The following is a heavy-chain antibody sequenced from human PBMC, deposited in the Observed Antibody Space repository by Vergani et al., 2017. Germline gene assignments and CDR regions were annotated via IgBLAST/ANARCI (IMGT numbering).Heavy chain of an antibody. V-gene: IGHV3-30*02. CDR2: LRFDGSNK. CDR1: GFTFSSYG. D-gene: IGHD1-26*01. CDR3: AKVQELLRMDYVDY. Sequence: QVQLVESGGGVVQPGGSLRLSCAASGFTFSSYGMHWVRQAPGKGVEWVAFLRFDGSNKYYAEAVKGRFTISRDNSKNTLYLQMNSLRAEDTAVYYCAKVQELLRMDYVDYWGQGTLVTVSS. J-gene: IGHJ4*02.